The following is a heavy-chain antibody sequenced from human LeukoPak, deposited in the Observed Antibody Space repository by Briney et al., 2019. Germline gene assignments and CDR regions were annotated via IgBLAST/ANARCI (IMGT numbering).Heavy chain of an antibody. CDR2: FDPEDGET. CDR1: GYTLTELS. Sequence: EASVKVSCKVSGYTLTELSMHWVRQAPGKGLEWMGGFDPEDGETIYAQKLQGRVTMTTDTSTSTAYMELRSLRSDDTAVYYCARDGSKGFIGDFWSGYYTPSYYYYGMDVWGQGTTVTVSS. J-gene: IGHJ6*02. V-gene: IGHV1-24*01. CDR3: ARDGSKGFIGDFWSGYYTPSYYYYGMDV. D-gene: IGHD3-3*01.